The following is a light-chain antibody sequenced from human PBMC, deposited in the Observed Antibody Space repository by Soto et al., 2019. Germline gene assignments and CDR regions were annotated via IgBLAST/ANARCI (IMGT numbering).Light chain of an antibody. V-gene: IGKV3-11*01. CDR2: DAS. CDR1: QSVRSY. Sequence: EIVLTQSPATLSLSPGERATLSCRASQSVRSYLAWYRQKPGQAPRLLIYDASNRATGIPARFSGSGSGTDFTLTISSLEPEDFAVYYCQQRSSWPPTFGQGTKVEIK. J-gene: IGKJ1*01. CDR3: QQRSSWPPT.